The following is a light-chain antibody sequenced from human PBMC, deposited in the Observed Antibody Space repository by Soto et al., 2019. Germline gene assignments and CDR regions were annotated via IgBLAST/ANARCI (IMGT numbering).Light chain of an antibody. CDR3: CSYAGSRTHVL. CDR2: EVS. J-gene: IGLJ2*01. Sequence: QSALTQPASVSGSPGQSITISCIGTSSDVGGYNLVSWYQQHPGKAPKVLIYEVSERPSGVSNRFSGSKSGNTASLTISGLQAEEEAEYYCCSYAGSRTHVLFGGGTKLTVL. V-gene: IGLV2-23*02. CDR1: SSDVGGYNL.